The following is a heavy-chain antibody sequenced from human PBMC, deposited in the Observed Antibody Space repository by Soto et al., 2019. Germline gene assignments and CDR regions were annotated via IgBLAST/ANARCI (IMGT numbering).Heavy chain of an antibody. CDR2: IYYTGTT. J-gene: IGHJ4*02. V-gene: IGHV4-59*01. CDR3: ARAIDFDS. Sequence: SETLSLTCTVSGGSIRSYYWSWIRRPPGTGLEWIGYIYYTGTTNYNPSLKSRVTISVDTSKNQVSLRLNSVTAADTAMYYCARAIDFDSWGQGTLVTVSS. CDR1: GGSIRSYY.